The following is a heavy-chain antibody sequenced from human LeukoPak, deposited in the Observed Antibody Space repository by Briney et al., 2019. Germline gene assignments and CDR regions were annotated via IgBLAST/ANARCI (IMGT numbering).Heavy chain of an antibody. CDR2: VNHDGTT. J-gene: IGHJ4*02. CDR3: ARVQDTTMGHFDY. Sequence: SETLSLTCTVSGGSVSSSSYYWGWIRQPPGKGLEWIGTVNHDGTTYHNPSLKSRVTISVDTSKNQFSLKLSSVTAADTAEYYCARVQDTTMGHFDYWGQGTLVTVPS. D-gene: IGHD1-1*01. V-gene: IGHV4-39*07. CDR1: GGSVSSSSYY.